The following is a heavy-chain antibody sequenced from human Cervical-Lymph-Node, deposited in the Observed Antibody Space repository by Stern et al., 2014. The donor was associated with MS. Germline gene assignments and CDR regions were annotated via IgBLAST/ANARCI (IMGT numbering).Heavy chain of an antibody. J-gene: IGHJ5*02. Sequence: EVQLVQSGAEVKKPGESLKISCKGSGYSFTSYWIGWVRQMPGKGLAWMGIINPGDSDTRYSPSFQGQVTISADKSISTAYLQWSSLKASDTAMYYCARRHCSSRRCGWFDPWGQGTLVTVSS. CDR3: ARRHCSSRRCGWFDP. V-gene: IGHV5-51*01. D-gene: IGHD2-2*01. CDR1: GYSFTSYW. CDR2: INPGDSDT.